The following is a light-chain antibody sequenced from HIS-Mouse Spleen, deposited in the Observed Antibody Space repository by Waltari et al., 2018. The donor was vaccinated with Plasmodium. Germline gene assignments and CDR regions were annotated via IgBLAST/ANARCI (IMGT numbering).Light chain of an antibody. CDR1: QSVSSY. Sequence: EFVLTQSTATLPLSPAERPTLSCRASQSVSSYLAWYQQQPGQAPRLLIYDASNRATGIPARFSGSGSVTDFTLTISSLEPEDFAVYYCQQRSNWPRVLTFGGGTKVEIK. CDR2: DAS. CDR3: QQRSNWPRVLT. V-gene: IGKV3-11*01. J-gene: IGKJ4*01.